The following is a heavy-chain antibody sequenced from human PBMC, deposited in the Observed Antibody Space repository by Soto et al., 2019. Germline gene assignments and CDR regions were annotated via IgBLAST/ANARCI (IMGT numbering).Heavy chain of an antibody. Sequence: KPSETLSLTCAVYGGSFSAYYWSWIRQPPGKGLEWIGEINFSGSTNYNPSLKSRVTISVNTSKNQFSLKLSSVTAADTAVYYCARPAAYYYYAMDVWGQGTTVTVSS. CDR2: INFSGST. J-gene: IGHJ6*02. V-gene: IGHV4-34*01. CDR1: GGSFSAYY. CDR3: ARPAAYYYYAMDV.